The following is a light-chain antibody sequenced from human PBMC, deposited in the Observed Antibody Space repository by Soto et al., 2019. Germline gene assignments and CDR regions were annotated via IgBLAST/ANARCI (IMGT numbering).Light chain of an antibody. V-gene: IGLV3-9*01. J-gene: IGLJ1*01. CDR2: RDS. Sequence: SYELTQPLSVSVALGQTARITCGGNNIGSKNVHWYQQKPGQAPVLVIYRDSNWPSGIPERFSGSNSGNTATLTISRAQAGDEADYYCQVWDSSTYYVFGTGTKLTVL. CDR3: QVWDSSTYYV. CDR1: NIGSKN.